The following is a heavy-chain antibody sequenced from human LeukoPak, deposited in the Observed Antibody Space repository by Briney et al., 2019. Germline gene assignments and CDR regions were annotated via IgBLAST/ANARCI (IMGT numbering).Heavy chain of an antibody. CDR1: GFTVSRNY. CDR2: IYSGGST. Sequence: PGGSLRLSCAASGFTVSRNYMSWVRQAPGKGLEWVSVIYSGGSTYYADSVKGRFTISRDNSKNTLYLQMNSLRVEDTAVYYCASRSGGDYPYFDYWGQGTLVTVSS. D-gene: IGHD4-17*01. J-gene: IGHJ4*02. V-gene: IGHV3-53*01. CDR3: ASRSGGDYPYFDY.